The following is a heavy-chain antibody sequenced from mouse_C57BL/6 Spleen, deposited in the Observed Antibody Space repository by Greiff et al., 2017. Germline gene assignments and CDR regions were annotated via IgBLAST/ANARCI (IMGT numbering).Heavy chain of an antibody. CDR1: GYTFTSYW. J-gene: IGHJ3*01. CDR2: IHPSDSDT. CDR3: AIGGHDGNRFAY. V-gene: IGHV1-74*01. D-gene: IGHD2-1*01. Sequence: VQLQQSGAELVKPGASVKVSCKASGYTFTSYWMHWVKQRPGQGLEWIGRIHPSDSDTNYNQKFKGKATLTVAKSSSTAYMQLSSLTSEDSAVYYCAIGGHDGNRFAYWGQGTLVTVSA.